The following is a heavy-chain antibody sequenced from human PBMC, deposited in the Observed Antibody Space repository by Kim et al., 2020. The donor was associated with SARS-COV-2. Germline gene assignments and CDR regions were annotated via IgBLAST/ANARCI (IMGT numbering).Heavy chain of an antibody. CDR3: VRDDVLPDNGFDH. CDR2: IFSHGKTQ. D-gene: IGHD1-20*01. J-gene: IGHJ4*02. Sequence: GGSLRLSCAASGFTFSNYGMHWVRQAPGKGLDWVAVIFSHGKTQHYADSVKGRFTISRDNSKNILYLEMNNLRAEDTALYYCVRDDVLPDNGFDHWGQGTLVTVSS. V-gene: IGHV3-33*01. CDR1: GFTFSNYG.